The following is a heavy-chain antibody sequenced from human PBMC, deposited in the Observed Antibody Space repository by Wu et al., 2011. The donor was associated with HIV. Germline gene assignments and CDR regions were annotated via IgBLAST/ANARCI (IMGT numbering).Heavy chain of an antibody. D-gene: IGHD2-8*02. CDR1: GGTFTSHA. J-gene: IGHJ5*02. V-gene: IGHV1-69*05. CDR2: DIPVSDTS. CDR3: TKGWCTTPSCYGDSWIDP. Sequence: QVQLVQSGAEVKKPGSSVKVSCKASGGTFTSHAISWLRLTPGQGLEWMGGDIPVSDTSKKYSQKFRGRLTATTDESTSTAYMVLSSLRIDDTAVYYCTKGWCTTPSCYGDSWIDPWGQGILVTVSS.